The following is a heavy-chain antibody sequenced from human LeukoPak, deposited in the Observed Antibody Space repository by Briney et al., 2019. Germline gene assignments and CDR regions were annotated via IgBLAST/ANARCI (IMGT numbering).Heavy chain of an antibody. J-gene: IGHJ4*02. CDR2: IHHSGTT. CDR1: GGSISSANW. D-gene: IGHD2-21*02. CDR3: TRAAYCGGDCYYYFDY. V-gene: IGHV4-4*02. Sequence: SETLSLTCAVSGGSISSANWWSWVRQPPGKGLEWIGEIHHSGTTTYNPSLKSRLTISVDKSKNQFFLTLNSVTAADTAVYFCTRAAYCGGDCYYYFDYWGQGTLVTVSS.